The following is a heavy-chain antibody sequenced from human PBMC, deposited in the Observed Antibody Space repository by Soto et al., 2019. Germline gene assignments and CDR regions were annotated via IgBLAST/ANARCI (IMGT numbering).Heavy chain of an antibody. CDR1: GGSVSDKTYY. J-gene: IGHJ4*02. Sequence: SEPLSLTYSVSGGSVSDKTYYWSWIRQPPGKRLEWIGYVYYSGTTNYNPSLKSRVTISVDLSKNRFSLRLSSVTTADTALYYCARTTAVPNTLRSRYFFDYWGQGTRVTVSS. CDR2: VYYSGTT. CDR3: ARTTAVPNTLRSRYFFDY. V-gene: IGHV4-61*01. D-gene: IGHD4-17*01.